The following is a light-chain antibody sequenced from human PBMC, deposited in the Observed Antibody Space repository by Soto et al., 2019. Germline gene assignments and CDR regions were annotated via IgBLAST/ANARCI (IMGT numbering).Light chain of an antibody. V-gene: IGLV2-11*01. CDR3: CSYAGSPRYV. CDR1: SSDVGGYNY. J-gene: IGLJ1*01. CDR2: DVS. Sequence: QSALTQPRSVSGSPGQSVTISCTGTSSDVGGYNYVSWYQQHPGKAPKVMIYDVSVRPSGVPDRFSGSKSGNTASLTISGLRAEGEDDYCRCSYAGSPRYVLGTGTKLTVL.